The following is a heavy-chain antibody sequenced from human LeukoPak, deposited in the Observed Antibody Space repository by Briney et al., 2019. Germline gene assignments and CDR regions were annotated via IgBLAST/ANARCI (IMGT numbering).Heavy chain of an antibody. CDR3: ARGDRSVNYYYGMDV. J-gene: IGHJ6*02. D-gene: IGHD4-23*01. V-gene: IGHV3-7*03. CDR2: IKQDGSEE. CDR1: GFTFSSYW. Sequence: PGGSLRLSCAASGFTFSSYWMSWVRQAPGKGLEWVANIKQDGSEEYYVDSVKGRFTISRDNAKNSLYLQMNSLRAEDTAVYYCARGDRSVNYYYGMDVWGQGTTVTVSS.